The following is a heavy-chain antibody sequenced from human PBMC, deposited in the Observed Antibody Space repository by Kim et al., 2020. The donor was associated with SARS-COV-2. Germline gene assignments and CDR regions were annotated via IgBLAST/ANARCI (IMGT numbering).Heavy chain of an antibody. V-gene: IGHV3-30*18. CDR3: AKLTVSSIAARLKNFDY. CDR2: ISYDGSNK. Sequence: GGSLRLSCAASGFTFSSYGMHWVRQAPGKGLEWVAVISYDGSNKYYADSVKGRFTISRDNSKNTLYLQMNSLRAEDTAVYYCAKLTVSSIAARLKNFDYWGQGTLVTVSS. J-gene: IGHJ4*02. D-gene: IGHD6-6*01. CDR1: GFTFSSYG.